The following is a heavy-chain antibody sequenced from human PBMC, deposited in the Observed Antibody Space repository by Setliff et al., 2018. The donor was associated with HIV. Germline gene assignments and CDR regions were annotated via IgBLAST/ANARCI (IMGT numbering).Heavy chain of an antibody. Sequence: SETLSLTCTVSGDSISSGSNYWTWIRQPPGKGLEYIGYVYYTGSTNYNPSLKNRVTISIDTSKNQFSLKLRSVTAADTAVYYCARGNRVFDYWGQGALVTVSS. CDR2: VYYTGST. CDR1: GDSISSGSNY. J-gene: IGHJ4*02. V-gene: IGHV4-61*01. D-gene: IGHD3-3*01. CDR3: ARGNRVFDY.